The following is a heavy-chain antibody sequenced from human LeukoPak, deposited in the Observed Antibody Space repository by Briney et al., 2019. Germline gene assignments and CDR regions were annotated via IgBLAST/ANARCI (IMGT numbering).Heavy chain of an antibody. D-gene: IGHD6-25*01. J-gene: IGHJ4*02. V-gene: IGHV1-3*01. CDR3: ARVSDDSGWNYDY. CDR2: INAGTGNR. CDR1: GYTFTSYA. Sequence: ASVKVSCKASGYTFTSYAIHWVRQAPGQRLEWMGWINAGTGNRKYSQKFQDRVTITRETSATTAYMELSSLTSEDTAVYYCARVSDDSGWNYDYWGQGTLVTVSS.